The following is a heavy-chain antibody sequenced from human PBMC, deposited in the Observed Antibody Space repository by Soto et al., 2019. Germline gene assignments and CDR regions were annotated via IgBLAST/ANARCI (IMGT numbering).Heavy chain of an antibody. J-gene: IGHJ6*02. CDR1: GGSFSGYY. CDR3: ARRDYYYGMDV. V-gene: IGHV4-34*01. CDR2: INHSGST. Sequence: SETLSLTCAVYGGSFSGYYWSWIRQPPGKGLEWIGEINHSGSTNYNPSLKSRVTISVDTSKNQFSLKLSSVTAADTAVYYCARRDYYYGMDVWGQGTTVTVSS.